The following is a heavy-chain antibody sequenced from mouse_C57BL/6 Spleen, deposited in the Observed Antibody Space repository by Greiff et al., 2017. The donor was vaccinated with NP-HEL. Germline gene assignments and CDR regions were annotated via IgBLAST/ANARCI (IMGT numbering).Heavy chain of an antibody. CDR2: INPSSGYT. Sequence: QVQLQQSGAELAKPGASVKLSCKASGYTFTSYWMHWVKQRPGQGLEWIGYINPSSGYTKYNQKFKDKATLTAVKSSSTAYMQLSSLTYEDSAVYYCARSTTVVATGAMDYWGQGTSVTVSS. CDR1: GYTFTSYW. D-gene: IGHD1-1*01. CDR3: ARSTTVVATGAMDY. V-gene: IGHV1-7*01. J-gene: IGHJ4*01.